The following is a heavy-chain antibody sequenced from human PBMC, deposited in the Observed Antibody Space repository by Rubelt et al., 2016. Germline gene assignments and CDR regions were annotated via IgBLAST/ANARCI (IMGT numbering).Heavy chain of an antibody. V-gene: IGHV4-34*01. CDR1: GGSFSGYY. J-gene: IGHJ4*02. Sequence: QVQLQQWGAGLLKPSETLSLTCAVYGGSFSGYYWSWIRQPPGKGLEWIGEINHSGSTNYNPSLKSRGTISVDTSKNQFSLKLSSETAADTAVYYCARVGAAVAGSWGQGTLVTVSS. D-gene: IGHD6-19*01. CDR2: INHSGST. CDR3: ARVGAAVAGS.